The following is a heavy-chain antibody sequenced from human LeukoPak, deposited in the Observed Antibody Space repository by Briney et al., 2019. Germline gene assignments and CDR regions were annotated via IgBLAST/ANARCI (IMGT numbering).Heavy chain of an antibody. CDR2: IHTNGNT. D-gene: IGHD5-24*01. V-gene: IGHV4-4*07. Sequence: SETLSLTCTVSGGSISTHYWSWIRQPAGKGLEWIGRIHTNGNTNYNPSLKSRVTMSVDMSKNQFSLKLRSVTAADTAVYYCAGLDGYNYFDYWGQGTLVTVSS. CDR1: GGSISTHY. J-gene: IGHJ4*02. CDR3: AGLDGYNYFDY.